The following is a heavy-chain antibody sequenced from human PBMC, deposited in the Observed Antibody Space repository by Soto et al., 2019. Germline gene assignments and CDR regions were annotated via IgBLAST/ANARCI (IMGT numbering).Heavy chain of an antibody. CDR2: MNPNTGNS. J-gene: IGHJ4*02. V-gene: IGHV1-8*01. Sequence: ASVKVSCKASGYTFTSYDIYWVRQATGQGLEWMGWMNPNTGNSAYTQKFQGRVTVTSDTSINTVHMELNSLRSEDTAVYYCARRAETNGWNGFGADKYYFDFWGQGTLVTVSS. CDR3: ARRAETNGWNGFGADKYYFDF. D-gene: IGHD1-1*01. CDR1: GYTFTSYD.